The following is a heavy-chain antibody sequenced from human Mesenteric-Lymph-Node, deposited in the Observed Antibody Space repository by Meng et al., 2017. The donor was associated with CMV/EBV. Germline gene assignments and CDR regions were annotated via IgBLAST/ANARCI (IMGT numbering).Heavy chain of an antibody. CDR1: YG. V-gene: IGHV3-30*02. D-gene: IGHD3-3*01. J-gene: IGHJ5*02. Sequence: YGMHWVRQAPGKGLEWVAFIRYDGTNKYYADSVKGRFTISRDNSKNTLYLQMNSLRAEDTAVYYCAKDQVGYDFWSGYYSYNWLDPWGQGTLVTVSS. CDR2: IRYDGTNK. CDR3: AKDQVGYDFWSGYYSYNWLDP.